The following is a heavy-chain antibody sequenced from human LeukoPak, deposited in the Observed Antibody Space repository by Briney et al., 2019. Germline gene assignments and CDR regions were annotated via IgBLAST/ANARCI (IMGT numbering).Heavy chain of an antibody. Sequence: TTSQTLSLTCTVSGNSISSGDNYWSWIRQPAGKGLEWIGRIYTSGSTNYNPSLKSRVTISGDTSKNQFSLRLSSVTAADTAVYYCARASYSYGINGWVPFDYWGQGTLVTVSS. J-gene: IGHJ4*02. V-gene: IGHV4-61*02. D-gene: IGHD2-8*01. CDR1: GNSISSGDNY. CDR2: IYTSGST. CDR3: ARASYSYGINGWVPFDY.